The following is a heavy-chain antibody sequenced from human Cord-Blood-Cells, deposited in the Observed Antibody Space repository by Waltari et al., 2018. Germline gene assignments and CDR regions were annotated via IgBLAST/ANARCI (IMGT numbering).Heavy chain of an antibody. D-gene: IGHD7-27*01. CDR2: INAGNGNT. CDR3: ARGGARLGIRDYYYGMDV. CDR1: GYTFTSYA. J-gene: IGHJ6*02. Sequence: QVQLVQSGAEVKKPGASVKVSCKASGYTFTSYAMHWVRQAPGQRLEWMGWINAGNGNTKYSQKFQGRVTSTRDTSASTAYMELSSLRSEDTAVYYCARGGARLGIRDYYYGMDVWGQGTTVTVSS. V-gene: IGHV1-3*01.